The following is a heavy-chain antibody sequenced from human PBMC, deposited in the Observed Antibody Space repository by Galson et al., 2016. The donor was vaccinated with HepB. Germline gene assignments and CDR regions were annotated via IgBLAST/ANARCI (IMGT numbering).Heavy chain of an antibody. CDR1: GFTLSSHD. V-gene: IGHV3-13*04. J-gene: IGHJ4*02. D-gene: IGHD3-10*01. Sequence: SLRLSCAASGFTLSSHDMHWVRQATGKGLEWVAAIGIGGDTFYGGSVKGRFTIFRESAQNSLYLQMNSLRAEDTAVYYCARRRGNTNFDYWGQGTLVTVSS. CDR2: IGIGGDT. CDR3: ARRRGNTNFDY.